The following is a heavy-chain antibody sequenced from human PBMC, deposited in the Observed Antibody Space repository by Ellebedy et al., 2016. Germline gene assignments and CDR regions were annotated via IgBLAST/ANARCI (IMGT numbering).Heavy chain of an antibody. J-gene: IGHJ4*02. CDR2: IYPGDSDT. D-gene: IGHD6-19*01. V-gene: IGHV5-51*01. CDR3: ARLHSSGSVDY. CDR1: GYSFTSYW. Sequence: GGSLRLXXKGSGYSFTSYWIGWVRQMPGKGLEWMGIIYPGDSDTRYSPSFQGQVTISADKSISTAYLQWSSLKASDTAMYNCARLHSSGSVDYWGQGTLVTVSS.